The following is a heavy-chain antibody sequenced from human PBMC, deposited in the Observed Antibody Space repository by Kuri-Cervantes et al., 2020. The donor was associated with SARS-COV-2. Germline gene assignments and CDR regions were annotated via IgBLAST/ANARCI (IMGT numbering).Heavy chain of an antibody. D-gene: IGHD3-22*01. CDR1: GGTFSSYA. Sequence: LVKVSCKASGGTFSSYAISWVRQAPGQGLEWMGRIIPILGIANYAQKFQGRVTITADKSTSTAYMELSSLRSEDTAVYYCARDYYDSSGLLPVDYWGKGTLVTVSS. CDR2: IIPILGIA. CDR3: ARDYYDSSGLLPVDY. V-gene: IGHV1-69*04. J-gene: IGHJ4*02.